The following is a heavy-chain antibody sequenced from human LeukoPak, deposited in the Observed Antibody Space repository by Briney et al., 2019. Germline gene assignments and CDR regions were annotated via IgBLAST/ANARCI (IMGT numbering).Heavy chain of an antibody. V-gene: IGHV3-23*01. CDR1: RFTFSSYA. J-gene: IGHJ5*02. CDR2: ISGSGGST. Sequence: GGSLRLSCAASRFTFSSYAMSWVRQAPGKGLEWVSAISGSGGSTYYADSVKGRFTISRDNSKNTLYLQMNSLRAEDTAVYYCAKDREWGYSYGSNWFDPWGQGTLVTVSS. D-gene: IGHD5-18*01. CDR3: AKDREWGYSYGSNWFDP.